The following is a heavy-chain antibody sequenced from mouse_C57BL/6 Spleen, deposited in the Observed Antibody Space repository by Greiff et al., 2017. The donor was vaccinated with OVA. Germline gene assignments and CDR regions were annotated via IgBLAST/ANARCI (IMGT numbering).Heavy chain of an antibody. D-gene: IGHD2-2*01. CDR3: ARLGWLRFDY. V-gene: IGHV1-26*01. Sequence: EVQLQQSGPELVKPGASVKISCKASGYTFTDYYMNWVKQSHGQSLEWIGDINPNNGGTSYNQKFKGKATLTVDKSSSTAYMELRSLTSEDSAVYYCARLGWLRFDYWGQGTTLTVSS. CDR1: GYTFTDYY. CDR2: INPNNGGT. J-gene: IGHJ2*01.